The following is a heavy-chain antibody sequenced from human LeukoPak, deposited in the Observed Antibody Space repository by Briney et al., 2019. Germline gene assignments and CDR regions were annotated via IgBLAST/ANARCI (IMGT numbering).Heavy chain of an antibody. Sequence: PSQTLSLTCTVSGGSISSGGYYWSWIRQHPGKGLEWIGYIYYSGSTYYNPSLKSRVTMSVDTSKNQFSLKLSSVTAADTAVYYCARDHRKAGSRIDYWGQGTLVTVSS. V-gene: IGHV4-31*03. CDR1: GGSISSGGYY. CDR3: ARDHRKAGSRIDY. D-gene: IGHD6-13*01. J-gene: IGHJ4*02. CDR2: IYYSGST.